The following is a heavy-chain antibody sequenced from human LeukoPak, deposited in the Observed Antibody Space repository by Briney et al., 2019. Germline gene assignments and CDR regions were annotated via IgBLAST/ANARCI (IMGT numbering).Heavy chain of an antibody. CDR1: GFTFSSYW. D-gene: IGHD3-10*01. V-gene: IGHV3-7*03. CDR3: AKDVSTMVRGVWDYFDY. J-gene: IGHJ4*02. CDR2: IKQDGSEK. Sequence: GGSLRLSCAASGFTFSSYWMSWVRQAPGKGLEWVANIKQDGSEKYYVDSVKGRFTISRDNSKNSLYLQMNSLRTEDTALYYCAKDVSTMVRGVWDYFDYWGQGTLVTVSS.